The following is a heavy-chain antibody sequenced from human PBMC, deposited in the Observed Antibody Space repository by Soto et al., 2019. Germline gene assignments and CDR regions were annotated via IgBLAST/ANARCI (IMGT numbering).Heavy chain of an antibody. CDR3: ARGCSGGSCYSIWFDY. Sequence: PGGSLRPSCAASGFTFGNYWMTWVSQAPGKGLEWVANIKQDGSEKYYVDSVKSRFTISTDNAKNSLYLQMNSLRAEDTAVYYCARGCSGGSCYSIWFDYWGQGTLVTVSS. V-gene: IGHV3-7*03. J-gene: IGHJ4*02. CDR2: IKQDGSEK. D-gene: IGHD2-15*01. CDR1: GFTFGNYW.